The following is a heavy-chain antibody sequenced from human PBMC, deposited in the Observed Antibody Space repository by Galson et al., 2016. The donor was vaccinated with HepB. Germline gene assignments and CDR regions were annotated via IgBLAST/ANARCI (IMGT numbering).Heavy chain of an antibody. CDR1: GFTFSNYA. J-gene: IGHJ4*02. CDR2: ISGNGETI. V-gene: IGHV3-23*01. Sequence: SLRLSCAASGFTFSNYAMTWVRQAPGKGLEWVSTISGNGETIFYADSVKGRFSISRDNSKNTLSLQMNSLRAEDTAVYYCAKGYGYFDSGGQGTLVTVSS. D-gene: IGHD4-17*01. CDR3: AKGYGYFDS.